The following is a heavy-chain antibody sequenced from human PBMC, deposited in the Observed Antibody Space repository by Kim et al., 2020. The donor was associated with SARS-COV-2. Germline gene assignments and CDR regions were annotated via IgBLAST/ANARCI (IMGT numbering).Heavy chain of an antibody. J-gene: IGHJ5*02. Sequence: SQNFQGRVTITRDKSATTAYMELSSLTSKDTAVYYCAREGSGSYNWLDPWGQGTLVTVSS. D-gene: IGHD3-10*01. CDR3: AREGSGSYNWLDP. V-gene: IGHV1-3*01.